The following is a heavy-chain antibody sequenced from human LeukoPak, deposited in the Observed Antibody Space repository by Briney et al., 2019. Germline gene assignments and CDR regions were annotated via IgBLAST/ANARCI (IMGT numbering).Heavy chain of an antibody. Sequence: GGSLRLSCKGSGYTFTSYWIGWVRQMPGKGLEWMGIIYPGDTESKYNPSLQGQVTISADKSISTAYLQWSSLKASDTAIYYCARIEGSTFDYWGQGTLVTVSS. J-gene: IGHJ4*02. V-gene: IGHV5-51*01. CDR3: ARIEGSTFDY. CDR1: GYTFTSYW. CDR2: IYPGDTES.